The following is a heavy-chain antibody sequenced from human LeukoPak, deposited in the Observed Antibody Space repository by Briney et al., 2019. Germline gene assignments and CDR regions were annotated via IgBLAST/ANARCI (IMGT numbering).Heavy chain of an antibody. V-gene: IGHV1-2*02. J-gene: IGHJ4*02. CDR3: ARATVITMVRGVIPYFDY. CDR1: GYTFTVYY. CDR2: INPNSGGT. D-gene: IGHD3-10*01. Sequence: ASVKVSFKASGYTFTVYYMHWVRQAPGQGGEGMGWINPNSGGTNYAQKFQGRVTMTRDTSISTAYMELSRLRSDDTAVYYCARATVITMVRGVIPYFDYWGQGTLVTVSS.